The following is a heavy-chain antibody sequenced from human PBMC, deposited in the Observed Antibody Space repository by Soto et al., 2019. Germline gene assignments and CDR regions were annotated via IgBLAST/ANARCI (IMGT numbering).Heavy chain of an antibody. D-gene: IGHD2-21*02. J-gene: IGHJ4*02. CDR1: GFTFSSYA. CDR2: ITNNGGST. Sequence: EVQLVESGGGLVQPGGSLRLSCAASGFTFSSYAMHWVRQAPGKGLEYVSAITNNGGSTYYANSVKGRFTISRDNSKNTLSLQMGSLRAEDMAVYYCARADNGGDYHYWVQGTLFTVSS. CDR3: ARADNGGDYHY. V-gene: IGHV3-64*01.